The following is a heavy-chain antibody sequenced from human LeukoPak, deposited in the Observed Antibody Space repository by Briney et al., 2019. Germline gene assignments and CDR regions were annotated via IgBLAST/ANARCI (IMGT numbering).Heavy chain of an antibody. Sequence: GGSLRLSCTTSGFTFGDYAMSWVRQAPGKGLEWVSFIRRKAHGGTTEYAASVKGRFSSSRDDSKSIAYLQMNSLKTEDTAAYFCTRVTYYYDNSGYFHFDSWGQGSLVTVSS. CDR2: IRRKAHGGTT. V-gene: IGHV3-49*04. CDR1: GFTFGDYA. J-gene: IGHJ4*02. D-gene: IGHD3-22*01. CDR3: TRVTYYYDNSGYFHFDS.